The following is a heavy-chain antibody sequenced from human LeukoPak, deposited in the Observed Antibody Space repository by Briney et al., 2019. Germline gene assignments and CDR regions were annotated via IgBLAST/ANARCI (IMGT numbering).Heavy chain of an antibody. D-gene: IGHD3-10*01. Sequence: SETLSLTCTVSRGSISGYYWSWMRQPPGKGLEWVGYIFESQTTGYNPSLESRVTISQDTSRNQFSLKLSSVTAADTAVYYCARGASGTYYAPFDYWGQGTLVTVSS. CDR2: IFESQTT. CDR1: RGSISGYY. V-gene: IGHV4-59*01. CDR3: ARGASGTYYAPFDY. J-gene: IGHJ4*02.